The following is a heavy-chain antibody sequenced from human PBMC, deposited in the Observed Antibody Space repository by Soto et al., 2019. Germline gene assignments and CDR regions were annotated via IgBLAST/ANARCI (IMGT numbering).Heavy chain of an antibody. CDR3: ARDYGDTVLYFDY. J-gene: IGHJ4*02. CDR1: GFTFSSYA. D-gene: IGHD5-18*01. Sequence: QVQLVESGGGVVQPGRSLRLSCAASGFTFSSYAMHWVRQAPGKGLEWVAVISYDGSNKYYADSVKGRFTISRDNSKNTLYLQMNSLRAEDTAVYYCARDYGDTVLYFDYWGQGTLVTVSS. V-gene: IGHV3-30-3*01. CDR2: ISYDGSNK.